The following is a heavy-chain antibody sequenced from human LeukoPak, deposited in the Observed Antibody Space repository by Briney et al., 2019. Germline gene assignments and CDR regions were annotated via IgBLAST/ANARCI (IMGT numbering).Heavy chain of an antibody. Sequence: ASVKVSCKASGYTFTGYYMHWVRQAPGQGLEWMGWINPNSGGTNYAQKFQGRVTMTRDTSISTAYMELSRLRSDDTAVYHCARDLGYSYGVMATISLCFDYWGQGTLVTVSS. CDR3: ARDLGYSYGVMATISLCFDY. CDR2: INPNSGGT. J-gene: IGHJ4*02. D-gene: IGHD5-18*01. V-gene: IGHV1-2*02. CDR1: GYTFTGYY.